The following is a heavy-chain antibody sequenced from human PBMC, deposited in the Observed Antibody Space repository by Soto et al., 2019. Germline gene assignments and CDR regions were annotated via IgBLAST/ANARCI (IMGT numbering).Heavy chain of an antibody. J-gene: IGHJ4*02. Sequence: GGSLRLSCAASGFTFSSYGMHWVRQAPGKGLEWVAVISYDGSNKYYADSVKGRFTISRDNSKNTLYLQMNSLRAEDTAVYYCAKDLNPRDNFWSGYYRPYWGQGTLVTVSS. CDR2: ISYDGSNK. V-gene: IGHV3-30*18. D-gene: IGHD3-3*01. CDR3: AKDLNPRDNFWSGYYRPY. CDR1: GFTFSSYG.